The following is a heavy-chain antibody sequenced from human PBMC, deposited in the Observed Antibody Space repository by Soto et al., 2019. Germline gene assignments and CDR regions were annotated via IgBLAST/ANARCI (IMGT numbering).Heavy chain of an antibody. CDR2: INHSGST. D-gene: IGHD2-2*01. CDR1: GGSFSGYY. Sequence: QVQLQQWGAGLLKPSETLSLTCAVYGGSFSGYYWSWIRQPPGKGREWIGEINHSGSTNYNPSLKSRVTIAVDTSKNQFSLKLSSVTAADTAVYYCARTPKVQLLYWFDPWGQGTLVTVSS. CDR3: ARTPKVQLLYWFDP. J-gene: IGHJ5*02. V-gene: IGHV4-34*01.